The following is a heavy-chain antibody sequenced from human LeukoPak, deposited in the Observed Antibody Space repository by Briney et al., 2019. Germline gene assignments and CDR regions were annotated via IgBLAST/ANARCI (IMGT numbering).Heavy chain of an antibody. D-gene: IGHD5-12*01. CDR3: ARGVATIRFFAY. J-gene: IGHJ4*02. CDR1: GFTFSSYG. V-gene: IGHV3-23*01. CDR2: ISGSGGST. Sequence: GGSLRLSCAASGFTFSSYGMSWVRQAPGKGLEWVSAISGSGGSTYYADSVKGRFTISRDNAKNSLYLQMNSLRAEDTAVYYCARGVATIRFFAYWGQGTLVTVSS.